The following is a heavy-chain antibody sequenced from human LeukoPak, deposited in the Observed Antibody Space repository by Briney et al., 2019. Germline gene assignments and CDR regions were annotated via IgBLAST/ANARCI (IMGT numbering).Heavy chain of an antibody. CDR3: ARDAGSSSWWDWFDP. D-gene: IGHD6-13*01. CDR2: ISSSSSYI. CDR1: GFTFSSYS. J-gene: IGHJ5*02. Sequence: PGGSLRPSCAASGFTFSSYSMNWVRQAPGKGLEWVSCISSSSSYIYYADSVKGRFTIPRDNAKNSLYLQMNSLRAEDTAVYYCARDAGSSSWWDWFDPWGQGTLVTVSS. V-gene: IGHV3-21*01.